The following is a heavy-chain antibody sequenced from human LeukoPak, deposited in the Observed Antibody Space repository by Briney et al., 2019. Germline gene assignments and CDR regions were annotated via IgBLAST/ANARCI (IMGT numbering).Heavy chain of an antibody. CDR2: ISSSSSYI. J-gene: IGHJ3*02. Sequence: GGSLRLSCAASGFTFSSYSMNWVRQAPGKGLEWVSSISSSSSYIYYADSVKGRFTISRDNAKNSLYLQMNSLRAEDTAVYYCARDPGSYCGGGCYSGGAFDIWGQGTMVTVSS. CDR3: ARDPGSYCGGGCYSGGAFDI. D-gene: IGHD2-21*02. V-gene: IGHV3-21*01. CDR1: GFTFSSYS.